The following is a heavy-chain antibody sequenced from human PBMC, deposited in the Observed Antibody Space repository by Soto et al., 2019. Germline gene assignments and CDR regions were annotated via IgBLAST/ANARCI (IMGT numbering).Heavy chain of an antibody. Sequence: ASVKVSCKVSGYTLTELSMHWVRQAPGKGLEWMGGFDPEDGETIYAQKFQGRVTMTEDTSTDTAYMELSSLRSEDTAVYYWATVKDYYDSSGYYYGFLGYFQHWGQGTLVTVSS. CDR1: GYTLTELS. J-gene: IGHJ1*01. CDR3: ATVKDYYDSSGYYYGFLGYFQH. CDR2: FDPEDGET. D-gene: IGHD3-22*01. V-gene: IGHV1-24*01.